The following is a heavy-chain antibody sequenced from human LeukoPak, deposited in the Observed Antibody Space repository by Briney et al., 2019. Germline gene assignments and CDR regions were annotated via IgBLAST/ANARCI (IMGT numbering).Heavy chain of an antibody. V-gene: IGHV3-48*01. Sequence: GGSLRLSCAASGFTFSSYAMSWVRQAPGKGLEWVSYISSSSSTIYYADSVKGRFTISRDNAKNSLYLQMNSLRAEDTAVYYCARVKIDYVWGSYRSYYFDYWGQGTLVTVSS. J-gene: IGHJ4*02. CDR3: ARVKIDYVWGSYRSYYFDY. CDR1: GFTFSSYA. CDR2: ISSSSSTI. D-gene: IGHD3-16*02.